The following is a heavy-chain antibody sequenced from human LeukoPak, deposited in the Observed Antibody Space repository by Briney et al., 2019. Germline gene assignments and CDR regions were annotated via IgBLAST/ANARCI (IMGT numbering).Heavy chain of an antibody. CDR3: ARVGKRYSGSPGWFDP. D-gene: IGHD1-26*01. V-gene: IGHV4-38-2*02. J-gene: IGHJ5*02. Sequence: PSETLSLTCTVSGYSISSGYYWGWIRQPPGKGLEWIGSIYHSGSTYYNPSLKSRVTISVDTSKNQFSLKLSSVTAADTAVYYCARVGKRYSGSPGWFDPWGQGTLVTVSS. CDR2: IYHSGST. CDR1: GYSISSGYY.